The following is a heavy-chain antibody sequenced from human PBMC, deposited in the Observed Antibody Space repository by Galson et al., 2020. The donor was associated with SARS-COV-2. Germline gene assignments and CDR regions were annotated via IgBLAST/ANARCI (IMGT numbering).Heavy chain of an antibody. V-gene: IGHV3-15*01. J-gene: IGHJ4*02. CDR2: IYSKAEGGTT. Sequence: GGSLRLSCDASGFTFSTAWMSWVRQVPGRGLEWVGRIYSKAEGGTTDYTTPVKGRFSISRDDSKNTVYLQMDSLKTEDTAVYYRAVYHDKSGYFYGRIAYWGQGTLVTVSP. CDR1: GFTFSTAW. CDR3: AVYHDKSGYFYGRIAY. D-gene: IGHD3-22*01.